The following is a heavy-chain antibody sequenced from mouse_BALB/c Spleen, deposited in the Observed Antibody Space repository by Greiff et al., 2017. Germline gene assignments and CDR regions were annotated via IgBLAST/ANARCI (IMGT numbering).Heavy chain of an antibody. CDR1: GFTFSSYA. Sequence: DVKLVESGGGLVKPGGSLKLSCAASGFTFSSYAMSWVRQTPEKRLEWVASISSGGSTYYPDSVKGRFTISRDNARNILYLQMSSLRSEDTAMYYCARGSDYGSRSGPFDYWGQGTTLTVSS. CDR3: ARGSDYGSRSGPFDY. J-gene: IGHJ2*01. V-gene: IGHV5-6-5*01. D-gene: IGHD1-1*01. CDR2: ISSGGST.